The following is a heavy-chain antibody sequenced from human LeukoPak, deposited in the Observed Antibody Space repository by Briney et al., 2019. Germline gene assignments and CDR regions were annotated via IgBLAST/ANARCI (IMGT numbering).Heavy chain of an antibody. CDR2: IIPIFGTA. Sequence: SVKVSCKASGGTFSSYAISWVRQAPGQGLEWMGGIIPIFGTANYAQKFQGRVTITADESTSTVYMELSSLTSEDTAVYYCARRVVTATHDAFDIWGQGTMVTVSS. CDR1: GGTFSSYA. V-gene: IGHV1-69*13. CDR3: ARRVVTATHDAFDI. J-gene: IGHJ3*02. D-gene: IGHD2-21*02.